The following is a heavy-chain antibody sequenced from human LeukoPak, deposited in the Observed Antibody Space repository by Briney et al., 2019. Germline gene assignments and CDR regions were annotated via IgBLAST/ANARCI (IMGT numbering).Heavy chain of an antibody. CDR2: ISSSSSTI. CDR3: ARTSYSGSWYVGLSGLISVAEGFDP. Sequence: GGSLRLSCAASGFTFSSYSMNWVRQAPGKGLEWVSYISSSSSTIYYADSVKGRFTISRDNAKNSLYLQMNSLRAEDTAVYYCARTSYSGSWYVGLSGLISVAEGFDPWGQGTLVTVSS. V-gene: IGHV3-48*01. CDR1: GFTFSSYS. D-gene: IGHD6-13*01. J-gene: IGHJ5*02.